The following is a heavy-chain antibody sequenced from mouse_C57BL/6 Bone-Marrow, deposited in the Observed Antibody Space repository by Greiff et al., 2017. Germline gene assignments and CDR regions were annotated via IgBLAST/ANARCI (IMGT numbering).Heavy chain of an antibody. CDR1: GFTFSSYA. D-gene: IGHD1-1*01. J-gene: IGHJ1*03. V-gene: IGHV5-4*01. Sequence: EVQLVESGGGLVKPGGSLKLSCAASGFTFSSYAMSWVRQTPEKRLEWVATISDGGSYTYYPDNVKGRFTISRDNAKNNLYLQMSHLKSEDTAMYYCASPTVVARYFDVWGTGTTVTVSS. CDR2: ISDGGSYT. CDR3: ASPTVVARYFDV.